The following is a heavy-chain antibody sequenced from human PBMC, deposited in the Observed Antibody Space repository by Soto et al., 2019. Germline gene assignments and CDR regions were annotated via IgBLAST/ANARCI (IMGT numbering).Heavy chain of an antibody. CDR3: AREGFYDSSGRDFDY. CDR2: IYYSGST. D-gene: IGHD3-22*01. CDR1: GGSISSYY. J-gene: IGHJ4*02. V-gene: IGHV4-59*12. Sequence: SETLSLTCTVSGGSISSYYWSWIRQPPGKGLEWIGYIYYSGSTNYNPSLKSRVTISVDTSKNQFSLKLSSVTAADTAVYYCAREGFYDSSGRDFDYWGQGTQVTVSS.